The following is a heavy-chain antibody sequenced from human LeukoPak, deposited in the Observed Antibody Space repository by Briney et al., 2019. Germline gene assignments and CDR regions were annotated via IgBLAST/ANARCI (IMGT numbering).Heavy chain of an antibody. D-gene: IGHD3-10*01. V-gene: IGHV3-20*04. J-gene: IGHJ4*02. Sequence: GGSLRLSCAASGFTFDDYGMTWVRQAPGKGLEWVSGINWNGGSTGYADSVKGRFTISRDNAKNSLYLQMNSLRAEDTALYYCASAGLTYGSGSYFVYWGQGTLVTVSS. CDR3: ASAGLTYGSGSYFVY. CDR1: GFTFDDYG. CDR2: INWNGGST.